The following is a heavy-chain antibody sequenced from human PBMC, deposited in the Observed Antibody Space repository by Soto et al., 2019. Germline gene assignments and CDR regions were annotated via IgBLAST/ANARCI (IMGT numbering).Heavy chain of an antibody. D-gene: IGHD6-19*01. CDR3: ARRLALDKTYYYYYYGMDV. J-gene: IGHJ6*02. Sequence: ASVKVSCKASGYTFTIYCMHWVRQAPGQGLEWMGIINPSGGSTSYAQKFQGRVTMTRDTSTSTVYMELSSLRSEDTAVYYCARRLALDKTYYYYYYGMDVWGQGTTVTVSS. CDR1: GYTFTIYC. CDR2: INPSGGST. V-gene: IGHV1-46*01.